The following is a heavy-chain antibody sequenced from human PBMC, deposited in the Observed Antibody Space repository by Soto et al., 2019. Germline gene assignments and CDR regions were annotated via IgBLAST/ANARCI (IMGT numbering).Heavy chain of an antibody. D-gene: IGHD3-3*01. CDR2: ISGSGGST. Sequence: GGSLRLSCAASGFTFSSYAMSWVRQAPGKGLEWVSAISGSGGSTYYADSVKGRFTISRDNSKNTLYLQMNSLRAEDTAVYYCAKDGARIYYDFWSGGTGYFDYWGQGTLVTVSS. CDR1: GFTFSSYA. V-gene: IGHV3-23*01. J-gene: IGHJ4*02. CDR3: AKDGARIYYDFWSGGTGYFDY.